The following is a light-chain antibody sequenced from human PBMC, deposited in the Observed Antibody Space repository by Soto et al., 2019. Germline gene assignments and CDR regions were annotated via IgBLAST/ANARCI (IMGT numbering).Light chain of an antibody. V-gene: IGKV1-5*03. CDR3: QRYNTYPYT. CDR1: QSISSW. Sequence: PSTLSASVGDRVTITCRASQSISSWLAWYQQKPGKAPRLLISKASSLESGVPSRFSGSGSGTEFTLTISSLQPDDFATYYCQRYNTYPYTFGQGPRWIS. J-gene: IGKJ2*01. CDR2: KAS.